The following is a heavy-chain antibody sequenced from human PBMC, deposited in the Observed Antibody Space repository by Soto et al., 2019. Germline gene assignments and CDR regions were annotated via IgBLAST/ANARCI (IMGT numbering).Heavy chain of an antibody. J-gene: IGHJ4*02. CDR2: IHSSGGT. CDR1: GASIKSRNYF. CDR3: GRLAEAATGHNDFDF. Sequence: SETLSLTCTVSGASIKSRNYFWGWIRQSPGKGLEFVGSIHSSGGTYYNPSLKSRVTVSVDLSNSHFSLSLKSLTATDTAVYYCGRLAEAATGHNDFDFWGQGTLVTVYS. V-gene: IGHV4-39*02. D-gene: IGHD2-15*01.